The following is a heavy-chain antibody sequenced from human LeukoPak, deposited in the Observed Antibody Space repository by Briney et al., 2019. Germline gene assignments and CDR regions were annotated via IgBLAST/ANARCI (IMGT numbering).Heavy chain of an antibody. CDR1: GYSISSGYY. J-gene: IGHJ5*02. D-gene: IGHD3-3*01. V-gene: IGHV4-61*01. Sequence: SETLSLTCAVSGYSISSGYYWGWIRQPPGKGLEWIGYIYYSGSTNYNPSLKSRVTISVDTSKNQFSLKLSSVTAADTAVYYCARTPYYDFWSGIEGFDPWGQGTLVTVSS. CDR2: IYYSGST. CDR3: ARTPYYDFWSGIEGFDP.